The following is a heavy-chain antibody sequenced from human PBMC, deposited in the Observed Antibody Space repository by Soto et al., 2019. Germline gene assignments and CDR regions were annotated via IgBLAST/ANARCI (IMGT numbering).Heavy chain of an antibody. V-gene: IGHV1-3*01. J-gene: IGHJ4*02. D-gene: IGHD3-10*01. CDR3: ARARYGYYGSGSFLPMAFDY. CDR2: INAGNGNT. Sequence: ASVKVSCKASGYTFTSYAMHWVRQAPGQRLEWMGWINAGNGNTKYSQKFQGRVTITRDTSASTAYMELSSLRSEDTAVYYCARARYGYYGSGSFLPMAFDYWGQGTLVTVSS. CDR1: GYTFTSYA.